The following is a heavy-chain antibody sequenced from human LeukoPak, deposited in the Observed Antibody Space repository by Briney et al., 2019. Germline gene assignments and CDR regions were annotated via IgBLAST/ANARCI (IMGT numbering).Heavy chain of an antibody. V-gene: IGHV1-3*01. D-gene: IGHD6-19*01. Sequence: ASVKVSCKASGYTFTTYGIHWVRQAPGQRLEWVGWINVGNGNTKYSEKFQGRVTITRDTSASTAYMELSSLRSEDTAVYCCARDSAWLVNWGQGTLVTVSS. J-gene: IGHJ4*02. CDR2: INVGNGNT. CDR1: GYTFTTYG. CDR3: ARDSAWLVN.